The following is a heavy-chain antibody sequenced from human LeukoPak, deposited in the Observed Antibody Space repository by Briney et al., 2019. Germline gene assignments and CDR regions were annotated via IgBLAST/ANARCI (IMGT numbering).Heavy chain of an antibody. CDR1: GFTFSYYG. CDR2: ISYDATNK. V-gene: IGHV3-30*03. J-gene: IGHJ4*02. D-gene: IGHD2-21*01. Sequence: PGGSLRLSCAASGFTFSYYGIHWVRQAPGKGLEWVAVISYDATNKYYTDSVKGRFTISRDNSKNTLYLQMNSLRAEDTAVYYCARDRLPPGNGGAYFDYWGQGTLVTVSS. CDR3: ARDRLPPGNGGAYFDY.